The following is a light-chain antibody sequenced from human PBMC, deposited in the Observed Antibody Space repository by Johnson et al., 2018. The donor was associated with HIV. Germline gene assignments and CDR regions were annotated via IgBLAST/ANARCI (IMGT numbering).Light chain of an antibody. J-gene: IGLJ1*01. CDR2: DND. CDR3: GTWDSSLSAYG. V-gene: IGLV1-51*01. CDR1: SSNIANNY. Sequence: QSVLTQPPSVSAAPGQKVTISCSGGSSNIANNYVSWYQQLPGSAPKLLIYDNDKRPSGIPDRFSGSKSGTSATLGITGLQTGDEADYYCGTWDSSLSAYGCATETKVTVL.